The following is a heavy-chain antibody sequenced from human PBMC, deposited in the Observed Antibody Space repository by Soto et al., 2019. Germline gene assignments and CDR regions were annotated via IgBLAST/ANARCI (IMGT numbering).Heavy chain of an antibody. CDR3: ARGLLYYDSGSHGLRFDP. CDR1: GGSISGYY. V-gene: IGHV4-59*08. CDR2: IYYTGNT. J-gene: IGHJ5*02. D-gene: IGHD3-10*01. Sequence: QVQLQESGPGLVKPSETLSLTCTVSGGSISGYYWSWIRQPPGKGLEYIGYIYYTGNTNYNPSLKSRVIMSVDTSKNQFSLKLSSVTAADTAVYFCARGLLYYDSGSHGLRFDPWGQRTLVTVSS.